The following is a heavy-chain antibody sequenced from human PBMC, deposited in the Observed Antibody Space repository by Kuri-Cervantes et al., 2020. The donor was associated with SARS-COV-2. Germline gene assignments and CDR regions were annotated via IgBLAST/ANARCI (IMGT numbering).Heavy chain of an antibody. CDR3: VASGYWKDWFDP. CDR2: INPNSGGT. CDR1: GYTFTGYF. J-gene: IGHJ5*02. D-gene: IGHD3-22*01. V-gene: IGHV1-2*02. Sequence: ASVKVPCKASGYTFTGYFIHWVRQVPGQGLEWMGWINPNSGGTHYAQKFQGRVTMTRDTSISTAYMELSRLRSDDTAVYYCVASGYWKDWFDPWVQGTPVTVSS.